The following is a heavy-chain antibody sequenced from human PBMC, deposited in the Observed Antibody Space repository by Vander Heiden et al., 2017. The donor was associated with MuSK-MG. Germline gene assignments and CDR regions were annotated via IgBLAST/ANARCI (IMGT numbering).Heavy chain of an antibody. D-gene: IGHD6-13*01. CDR3: ARDRPGVAAAGWFDP. CDR1: GGSISSYY. Sequence: QVQLQESGPGLVKPSETLSLTCTVSGGSISSYYWSWIRQPPGKGLEWIGYIYYSGSTNYNPSLKSRVTISVDTSKNQFSLKLSSVTAADTAVYYCARDRPGVAAAGWFDPWGQGTLVTVSS. CDR2: IYYSGST. J-gene: IGHJ5*02. V-gene: IGHV4-59*01.